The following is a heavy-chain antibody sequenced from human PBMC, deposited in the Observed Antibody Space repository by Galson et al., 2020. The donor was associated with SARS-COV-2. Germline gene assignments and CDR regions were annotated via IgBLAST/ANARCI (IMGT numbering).Heavy chain of an antibody. CDR3: GGSTSYYYGMDV. Sequence: GEYLKISCAASGFTFSSYGMHWVRQAPGKGLEWVAVIWYDGSNKYYADSVKGRFTISRDNSKNTLYLQMNSLRAEDTAVYYCGGSTSYYYGMDVWGQGTTVTVSS. CDR2: IWYDGSNK. CDR1: GFTFSSYG. V-gene: IGHV3-33*01. J-gene: IGHJ6*02. D-gene: IGHD2-2*01.